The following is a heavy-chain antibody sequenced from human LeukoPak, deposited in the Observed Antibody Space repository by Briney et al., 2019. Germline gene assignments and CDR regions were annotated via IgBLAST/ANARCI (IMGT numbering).Heavy chain of an antibody. D-gene: IGHD6-13*01. V-gene: IGHV3-23*01. CDR3: ECSSCPYYFDY. CDR1: GFTFSSYA. Sequence: GGSLRLSCAASGFTFSSYAMSWVRQAPGKGLEWVSAISGSGGSTYYADSVKGRFTISRDNSKNTLYLQMNSLRAEDTAVYYCECSSCPYYFDYWGQGTLVTVSS. J-gene: IGHJ4*02. CDR2: ISGSGGST.